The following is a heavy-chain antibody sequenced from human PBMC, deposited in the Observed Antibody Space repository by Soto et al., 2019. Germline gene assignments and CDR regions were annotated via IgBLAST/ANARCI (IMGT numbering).Heavy chain of an antibody. D-gene: IGHD1-26*01. CDR2: ISAYNGNT. CDR1: GYTFTSYG. J-gene: IGHJ5*02. Sequence: QVQLVQSGAEVKKPGASVKVSCKASGYTFTSYGISWVRQAPGQGLEWMGRISAYNGNTNYAQKLQGRVTMTTDTPTSTAYMELRSLRSDATAVYYCARVVGALGHWFDPWGQGTLVTVSS. V-gene: IGHV1-18*01. CDR3: ARVVGALGHWFDP.